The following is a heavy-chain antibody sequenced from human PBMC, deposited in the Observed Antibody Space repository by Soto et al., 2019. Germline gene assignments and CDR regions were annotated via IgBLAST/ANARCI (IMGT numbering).Heavy chain of an antibody. Sequence: QVQLVESGGGVVQPGRSLRLSCAASGFTFSSYGMHWVRQAPGKGLEWVAVISYDGSNKYYADSVKGRFTISRDNSKNTLYLQMNSLRAEDTAVYYCAKDQYDYVWGSALYYWGQGTLVTVSS. CDR3: AKDQYDYVWGSALYY. CDR2: ISYDGSNK. V-gene: IGHV3-30*18. J-gene: IGHJ4*02. D-gene: IGHD3-16*01. CDR1: GFTFSSYG.